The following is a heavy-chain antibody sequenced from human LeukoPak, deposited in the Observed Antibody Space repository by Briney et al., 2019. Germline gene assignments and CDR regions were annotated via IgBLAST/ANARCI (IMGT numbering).Heavy chain of an antibody. V-gene: IGHV4-39*07. J-gene: IGHJ6*03. Sequence: SETLSLTCTVSGVSISSSNSYWGWIRQPPGKGLEWIGSIYYSGNTYYNASLKSRVTISVDTSKNQFSLKLSSVTAADTAVYYCARGGPITMVRGVSEPYYYYYMDVWGKGTTVTISS. CDR3: ARGGPITMVRGVSEPYYYYYMDV. D-gene: IGHD3-10*01. CDR2: IYYSGNT. CDR1: GVSISSSNSY.